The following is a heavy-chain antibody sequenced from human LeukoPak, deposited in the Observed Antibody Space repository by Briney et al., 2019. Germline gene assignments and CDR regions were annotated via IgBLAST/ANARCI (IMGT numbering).Heavy chain of an antibody. D-gene: IGHD7-27*01. J-gene: IGHJ4*02. CDR2: ISSSSGTK. CDR3: ARGTGDRGFDF. V-gene: IGHV3-48*01. CDR1: GFTFSNYG. Sequence: PGGSLRLSCAASGFTFSNYGMNWVSQAPGKGLEWVSYISSSSGTKDYADSVKGRFTISRDNARNSLYLQMNSLRAEDTAVYYCARGTGDRGFDFWGQGTLVTVSS.